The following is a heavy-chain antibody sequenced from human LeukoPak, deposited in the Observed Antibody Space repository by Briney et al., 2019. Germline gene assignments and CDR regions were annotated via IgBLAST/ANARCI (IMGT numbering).Heavy chain of an antibody. CDR1: GGSISSSSYY. Sequence: SETLSLTCTVSGGSISSSSYYWGWIRQPPGKGLEWIGSIYYSGSTYYNPSLKSRVTISVDTSKNQFSLKLSSVTAADTAVYYCARHRYSYGSGPDYWGQGTLVTVSS. CDR3: ARHRYSYGSGPDY. J-gene: IGHJ4*02. CDR2: IYYSGST. V-gene: IGHV4-39*01. D-gene: IGHD5-18*01.